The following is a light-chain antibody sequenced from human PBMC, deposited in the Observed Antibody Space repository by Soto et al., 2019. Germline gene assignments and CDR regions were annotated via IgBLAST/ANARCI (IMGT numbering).Light chain of an antibody. CDR2: GAS. J-gene: IGKJ5*01. CDR3: QQYGTSPMT. CDR1: QCVNNR. Sequence: NVLTQSPGTLSLSPGERATLSCRASQCVNNRLDWYQQKPGQAPRLLISGASNRATGIPDRFSGSGSATDFPLIISSLEPEDFALYFCQQYGTSPMTFVQGTRLDIK. V-gene: IGKV3-20*01.